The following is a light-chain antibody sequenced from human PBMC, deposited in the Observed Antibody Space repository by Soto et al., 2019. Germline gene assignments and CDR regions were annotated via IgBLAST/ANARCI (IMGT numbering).Light chain of an antibody. CDR3: QMSYSTPRT. V-gene: IGKV1-39*01. J-gene: IGKJ1*01. CDR1: QSISSY. Sequence: DIQMTQSPSSLSASVGDRVTITCRASQSISSYLNWYQQKPGKAPKLLIYAASSLQSGVPSRFSGSGSGTDFTLTISSLQPEDIATYYCQMSYSTPRTFGQGTKV. CDR2: AAS.